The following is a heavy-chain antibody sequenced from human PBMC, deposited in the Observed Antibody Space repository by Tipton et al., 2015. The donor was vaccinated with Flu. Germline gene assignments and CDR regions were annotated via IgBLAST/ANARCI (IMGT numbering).Heavy chain of an antibody. CDR1: GYTFTDYY. D-gene: IGHD6-19*01. CDR3: ARDLESWAVVGSFDH. V-gene: IGHV1-2*02. CDR2: INPNSGGT. J-gene: IGHJ4*02. Sequence: QVQLVQSGAEVKKPGASMKVSCKASGYTFTDYYMHWVRQAPGQGLEWMGWINPNSGGTNYAQKFQGRVTMTRDTSISTAYMELSRLRSDDAAVYYCARDLESWAVVGSFDHWGQGTLITVSS.